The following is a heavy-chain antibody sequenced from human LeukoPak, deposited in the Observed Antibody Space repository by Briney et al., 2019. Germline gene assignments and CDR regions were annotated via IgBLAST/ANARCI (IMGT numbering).Heavy chain of an antibody. CDR3: ARSSIIAAAGPYYFDY. CDR2: IIPIFGTA. CDR1: GGTFSSYA. J-gene: IGHJ4*02. Sequence: SVKVSCKASGGTFSSYAISWVRQAPGQGLEWMGGIIPIFGTANYAQKFQGRVTITADKSTTTAYMELSSLRSEDAAVYYCARSSIIAAAGPYYFDYWGQGTLVTVSS. D-gene: IGHD6-13*01. V-gene: IGHV1-69*06.